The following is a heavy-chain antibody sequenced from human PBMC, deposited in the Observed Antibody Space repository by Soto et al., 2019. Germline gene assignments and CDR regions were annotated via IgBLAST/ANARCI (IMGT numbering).Heavy chain of an antibody. V-gene: IGHV3-64*01. D-gene: IGHD3-10*01. CDR1: GFTLSGYA. Sequence: EVQLAESGGGLAQPGGSLRLSCAASGFTLSGYAMDWVRQAPGKGLEYVSGISSNGFGTYDANSVQGRFTISKDNSKNEVYLKRGSLRPEDMAVYYCARRARSDCYYMDVWGKGTTVTVSS. CDR3: ARRARSDCYYMDV. J-gene: IGHJ6*03. CDR2: ISSNGFGT.